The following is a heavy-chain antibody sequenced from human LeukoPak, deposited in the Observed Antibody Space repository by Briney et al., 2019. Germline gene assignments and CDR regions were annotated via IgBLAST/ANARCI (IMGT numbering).Heavy chain of an antibody. CDR1: GYTFTGYY. J-gene: IGHJ4*02. Sequence: AAVKVSCKASGYTFTGYYMHWVRQAPGQGLEWMGRINPNSGDTNYAQKFQGRVTMTRDTSISTAYMELSSLRSEDTAVYYCARGISRVGIGYWGQGTLVTVSS. V-gene: IGHV1-2*06. D-gene: IGHD2-21*01. CDR2: INPNSGDT. CDR3: ARGISRVGIGY.